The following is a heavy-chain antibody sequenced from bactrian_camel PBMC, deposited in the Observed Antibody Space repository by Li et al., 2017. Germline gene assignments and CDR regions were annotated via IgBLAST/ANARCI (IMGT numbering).Heavy chain of an antibody. CDR2: VDDDKT. Sequence: VQLVESGGGLVQPGGSLRLSCAAFGYTYGYASNCMGWFRQAPGKRREGVAAVDDDKTMYADFAKGRFTISRDRARNILYLQMNSLKPEDTAMYYCAADFIAAKCQANLTFVYRFDWWGQGTQVTVS. CDR3: AADFIAAKCQANLTFVYRFDW. V-gene: IGHV3S26*01. CDR1: GYTYGYASNC. J-gene: IGHJ4*01. D-gene: IGHD4*01.